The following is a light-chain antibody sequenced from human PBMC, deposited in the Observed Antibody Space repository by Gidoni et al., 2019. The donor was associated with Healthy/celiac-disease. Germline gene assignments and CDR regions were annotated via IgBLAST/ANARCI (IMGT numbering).Light chain of an antibody. CDR3: QQRSNWPPGT. CDR1: QSVRSY. J-gene: IGKJ3*01. V-gene: IGKV3-11*01. CDR2: DAS. Sequence: EIVLTQSPATLSLSPGERATLSCRASQSVRSYLAWYQQKPGQAPRLLIYDASNRATGITARLSGSGSGTDFTLTISSLEPEDFAVYYCQQRSNWPPGTFGPGTKVDIK.